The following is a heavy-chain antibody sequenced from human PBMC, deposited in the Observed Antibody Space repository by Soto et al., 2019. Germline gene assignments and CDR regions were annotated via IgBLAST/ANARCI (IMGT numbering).Heavy chain of an antibody. CDR2: ISSSSSTI. CDR3: ARDLNYGLFDY. D-gene: IGHD4-17*01. Sequence: EVQLVESGGGLVQPGGSLRLSCAASGFTFSSYSMNWVRQAPGKGLECVSYISSSSSTIYYADSVKGRFTISRDNAKNSMYLQMNSLRAEDTAVYYGARDLNYGLFDYWGQGTLVTVSS. J-gene: IGHJ4*02. CDR1: GFTFSSYS. V-gene: IGHV3-48*01.